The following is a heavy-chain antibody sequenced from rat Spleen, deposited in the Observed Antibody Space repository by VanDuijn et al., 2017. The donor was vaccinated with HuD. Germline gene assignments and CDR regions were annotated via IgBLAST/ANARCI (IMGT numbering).Heavy chain of an antibody. Sequence: QVQLKESGPGLVQPSQTLSLTCTVSGLSLTSNGVSWVRQPPGKGLEWIAAISSGGITYYNSVFKSRLSISRDTSKSQVILKMNSLQTEDTAFYYCTRDYYDGSYHSPFDYWGQGVMVTVSS. CDR2: ISSGGIT. J-gene: IGHJ2*01. CDR1: GLSLTSNG. V-gene: IGHV2S12*01. CDR3: TRDYYDGSYHSPFDY. D-gene: IGHD1-12*03.